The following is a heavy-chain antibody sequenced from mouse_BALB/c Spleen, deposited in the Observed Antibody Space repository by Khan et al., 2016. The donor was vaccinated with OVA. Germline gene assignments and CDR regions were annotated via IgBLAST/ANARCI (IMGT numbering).Heavy chain of an antibody. J-gene: IGHJ2*01. CDR2: IFPGDDDT. Sequence: VQLLESGAELARPGTSVKLSCKASGYTFTRYWMQWIKQRPGQGLELIGAIFPGDDDTRYTQNFKGRATLTADKSSSTAYMQLTILASEDSAVYYCASDYGHDFDYWGPGTTLTVSS. CDR1: GYTFTRYW. CDR3: ASDYGHDFDY. D-gene: IGHD2-2*01. V-gene: IGHV1-87*01.